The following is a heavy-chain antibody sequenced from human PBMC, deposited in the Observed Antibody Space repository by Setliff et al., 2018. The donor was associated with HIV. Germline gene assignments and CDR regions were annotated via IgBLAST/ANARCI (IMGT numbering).Heavy chain of an antibody. V-gene: IGHV1-2*02. CDR3: ATLDY. Sequence: WASVKVSCKASGYTFTGYYIHWVRQAPGQGLEWMGWINPNSADTIYAQKFQGRVTMTRDTSISTAYMDLGRLRPDDTAVYYCATLDYWGQGTLVTVSS. CDR2: INPNSADT. J-gene: IGHJ4*02. CDR1: GYTFTGYY.